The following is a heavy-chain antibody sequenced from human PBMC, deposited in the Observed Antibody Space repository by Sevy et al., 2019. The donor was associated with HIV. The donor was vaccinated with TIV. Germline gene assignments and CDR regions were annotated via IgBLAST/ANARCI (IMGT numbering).Heavy chain of an antibody. CDR3: AKEWTQLSDWYGELDY. CDR1: GFTFSNYA. J-gene: IGHJ4*02. V-gene: IGHV3-23*01. D-gene: IGHD6-19*01. Sequence: GGSRRLSCAASGFTFSNYAMSWVRQAPGKGLEWVSSVSISGPNTYYADSVKGRFTISRDNSKNTMYLQMNSLRAEDTAVYYCAKEWTQLSDWYGELDYWGQGSLVTVSS. CDR2: VSISGPNT.